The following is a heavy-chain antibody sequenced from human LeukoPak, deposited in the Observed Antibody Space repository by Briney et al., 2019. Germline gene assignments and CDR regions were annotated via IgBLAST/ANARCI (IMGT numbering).Heavy chain of an antibody. CDR1: GFIATSNY. CDR3: ATGGRSGMAFDF. D-gene: IGHD2-8*01. V-gene: IGHV3-53*01. CDR2: IYGGGNT. J-gene: IGHJ4*02. Sequence: GGSLRLSCSFSGFIATSNYMAWVRQSPGKGLQWISFIYGGGNTLYADSVRDRFSISRDDSKSTLYLQMSSLRVEDTAVYYCATGGRSGMAFDFWGQGTLVTVSS.